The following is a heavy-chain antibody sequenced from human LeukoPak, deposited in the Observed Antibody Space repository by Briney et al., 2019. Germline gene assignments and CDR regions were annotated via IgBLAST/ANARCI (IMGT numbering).Heavy chain of an antibody. V-gene: IGHV1-69*04. CDR1: GYTFTSYY. Sequence: ASVKVSCKASGYTFTSYYMHWVRQAPGQGLEWMGRIIPILGIANYAQKFQGRVTITADKSTSTAYMELSSLRSEDTAVYYCARAGTLGYCSSTSCYLFDYWGQGTLVTVSS. CDR3: ARAGTLGYCSSTSCYLFDY. J-gene: IGHJ4*02. D-gene: IGHD2-2*01. CDR2: IIPILGIA.